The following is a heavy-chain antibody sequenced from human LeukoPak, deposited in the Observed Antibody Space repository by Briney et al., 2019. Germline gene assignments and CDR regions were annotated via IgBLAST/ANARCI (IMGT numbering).Heavy chain of an antibody. V-gene: IGHV1-18*01. CDR1: GYTFTSDG. D-gene: IGHD3-9*01. Sequence: ASVKVSCKASGYTFTSDGISWVRQAPGQGLEWMGWISAYNGNTNYAQKLQGGVTMTTDTSTSTAYMELRSLRSDDTAVYYCARDLAPPTYYDILTGYWKYSSGWYYIDYWGQGTLVTVSS. CDR3: ARDLAPPTYYDILTGYWKYSSGWYYIDY. CDR2: ISAYNGNT. J-gene: IGHJ4*02.